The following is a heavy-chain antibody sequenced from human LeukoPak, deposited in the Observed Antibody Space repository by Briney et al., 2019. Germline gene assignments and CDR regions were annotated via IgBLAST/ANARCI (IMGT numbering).Heavy chain of an antibody. J-gene: IGHJ6*02. Sequence: ASVKVSCKASGYTFTSYYMHWVRQAPGQGLEWMGIINPSGGSTSYAQKFQGRVTMTRDTSTSTVYMELSSLRSEDTAVYYCARPASTSGSYSHYYYCGMDVWGQGTTVTVSS. D-gene: IGHD1-26*01. CDR2: INPSGGST. V-gene: IGHV1-46*01. CDR1: GYTFTSYY. CDR3: ARPASTSGSYSHYYYCGMDV.